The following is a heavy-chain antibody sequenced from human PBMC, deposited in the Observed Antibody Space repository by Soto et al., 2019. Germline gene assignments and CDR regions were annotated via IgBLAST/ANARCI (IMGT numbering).Heavy chain of an antibody. D-gene: IGHD4-17*01. J-gene: IGHJ4*02. CDR3: ARGMTTVTTLDY. CDR2: IYHSGST. V-gene: IGHV4-30-2*01. CDR1: GGSTSSGGYS. Sequence: QLQLQESGSGLVKPSQTLSLTCGVSGGSTSSGGYSWSWLRQPPGKGLEWIGYIYHSGSTYYNPSRKSRVTISEDRSKNQFSLKLSSVTAADTAVYYCARGMTTVTTLDYWGQGTLVTVSS.